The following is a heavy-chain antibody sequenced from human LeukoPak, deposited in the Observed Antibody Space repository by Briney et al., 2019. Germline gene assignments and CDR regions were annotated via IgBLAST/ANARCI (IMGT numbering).Heavy chain of an antibody. Sequence: PGGSLRLSCAASGFAFSSYWMSWVRQAPDKGLEWVAFIRNDGSDKYYTGSVKGRFTISRDNSKNTLYLQMNSLRAEDTAVYYCARDSTGWYYHYWGQGTLVTVSS. D-gene: IGHD6-19*01. CDR3: ARDSTGWYYHY. J-gene: IGHJ4*02. V-gene: IGHV3-30*02. CDR2: IRNDGSDK. CDR1: GFAFSSYW.